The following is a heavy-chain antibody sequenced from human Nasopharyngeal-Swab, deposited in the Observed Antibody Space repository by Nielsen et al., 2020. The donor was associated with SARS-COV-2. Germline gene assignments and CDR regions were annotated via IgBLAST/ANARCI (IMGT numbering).Heavy chain of an antibody. V-gene: IGHV3-53*01. J-gene: IGHJ4*02. CDR2: IHFGDNT. CDR3: AKNPPFSDYFDY. Sequence: WIRQPPGKGLEWVAVIHFGDNTYYADSVKGRFTISRDNSKNTLYLQMNNLRAEDTAVYYCAKNPPFSDYFDYWGQGTLVTVSS.